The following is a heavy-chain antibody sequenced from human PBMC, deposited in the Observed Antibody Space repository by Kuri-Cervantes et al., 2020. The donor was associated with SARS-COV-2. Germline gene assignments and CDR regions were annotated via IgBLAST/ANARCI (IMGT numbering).Heavy chain of an antibody. D-gene: IGHD4-17*01. V-gene: IGHV1-18*01. CDR3: AGGFDYGDYPYYYGMDV. CDR1: GGTFSTYP. CDR2: ISTYNANA. J-gene: IGHJ6*02. Sequence: ASVKVSCKASGGTFSTYPFTWVRQAPGQGLEWMGWISTYNANADYAQKLQGRVTMTTDTSTSTAYMELRSLRSDDTAIYYCAGGFDYGDYPYYYGMDVWGQGTTVTVSS.